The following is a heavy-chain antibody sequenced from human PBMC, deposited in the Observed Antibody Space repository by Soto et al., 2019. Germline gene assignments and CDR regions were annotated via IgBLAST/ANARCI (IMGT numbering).Heavy chain of an antibody. V-gene: IGHV1-3*01. Sequence: QVQLVQSGAEVKKAGASVKVSCKASGYSFTRNTIHWVRQAPGQSLEWMGWINAGNGETRYSQKFQGRVTITRDTSASTVYMELSSLRSEDTAMYYCARDHYGSGSYYWFDPWGQGTLVTVSS. CDR1: GYSFTRNT. CDR3: ARDHYGSGSYYWFDP. D-gene: IGHD3-10*01. J-gene: IGHJ5*02. CDR2: INAGNGET.